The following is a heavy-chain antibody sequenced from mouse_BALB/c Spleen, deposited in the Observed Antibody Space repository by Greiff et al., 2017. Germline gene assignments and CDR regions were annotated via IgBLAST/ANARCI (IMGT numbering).Heavy chain of an antibody. D-gene: IGHD2-14*01. J-gene: IGHJ2*01. CDR2: ISSGGSYT. CDR1: GFTFSSYG. V-gene: IGHV5-6*01. CDR3: ARAYYRYDDFDY. Sequence: EVQLVESGGDLVKPGGSLKLSCAASGFTFSSYGMSWVRQTPDKRLEWVATISSGGSYTYYPDSVKGRFTISRDNAKNTLYLQMSSLKSEDTAMYYCARAYYRYDDFDYWGQGTTLTVSS.